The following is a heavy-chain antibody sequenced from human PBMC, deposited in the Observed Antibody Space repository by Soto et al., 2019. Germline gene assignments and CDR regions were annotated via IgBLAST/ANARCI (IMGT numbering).Heavy chain of an antibody. V-gene: IGHV4-31*03. CDR2: IYYSGST. CDR1: GGSISSGGYY. D-gene: IGHD2-2*01. CDR3: ARDQGYCSSTSCTYNWFDP. J-gene: IGHJ5*02. Sequence: PSETLSLTCTVSGGSISSGGYYWSWIRQHPGKGLEWIGYIYYSGSTYYNPSLKSRVTISVDTSKNQFSLKLSSVTAADTAVYYCARDQGYCSSTSCTYNWFDPWGQGTLVTVPQ.